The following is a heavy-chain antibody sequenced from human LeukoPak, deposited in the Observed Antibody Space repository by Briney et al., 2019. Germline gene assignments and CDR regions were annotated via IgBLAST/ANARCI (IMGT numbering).Heavy chain of an antibody. Sequence: SETLSLTCTVSGGSISSTSYYWGWIRQPPGKGLEWIGEINHSGSTNYNPSLKSRVTISVDTSKNQFSLKLSSVTAADTAVYYCARGRGIYDFWSGYNYYYYGMDVWGQGTTVTVSS. CDR2: INHSGST. D-gene: IGHD3-3*01. CDR1: GGSISSTSYY. V-gene: IGHV4-39*07. J-gene: IGHJ6*02. CDR3: ARGRGIYDFWSGYNYYYYGMDV.